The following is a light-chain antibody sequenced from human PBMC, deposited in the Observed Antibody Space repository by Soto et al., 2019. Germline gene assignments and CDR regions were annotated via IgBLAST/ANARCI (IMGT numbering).Light chain of an antibody. V-gene: IGKV1-39*01. CDR2: AAN. Sequence: DIQMTQSPSSLSASIGDTVAITCRASQDIRDNLNWYQQKPGKAPKLLMSAANNLETGAPSRFSGSGSETDFTLIISSLQAEDSAPYFCQQSYSTPITFGGGTRVEIK. CDR1: QDIRDN. J-gene: IGKJ4*01. CDR3: QQSYSTPIT.